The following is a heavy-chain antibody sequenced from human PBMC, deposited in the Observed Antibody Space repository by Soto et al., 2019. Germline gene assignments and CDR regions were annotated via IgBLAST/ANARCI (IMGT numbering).Heavy chain of an antibody. CDR3: ARGRGRYSSGWYWLDP. J-gene: IGHJ5*02. CDR1: GGTIRSPDW. Sequence: SETLSLTCGVSGGTIRSPDWWTWVRQPPGKGLEWIGEIFQSGSTNYTPSLESRVTISVDKSKNQFSLTLTSVTAADTAVYFCARGRGRYSSGWYWLDPWGHGILVPVSP. CDR2: IFQSGST. V-gene: IGHV4-4*02. D-gene: IGHD6-19*01.